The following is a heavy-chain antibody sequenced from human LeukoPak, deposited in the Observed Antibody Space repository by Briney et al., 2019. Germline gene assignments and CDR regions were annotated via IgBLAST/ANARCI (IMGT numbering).Heavy chain of an antibody. V-gene: IGHV3-11*01. CDR1: GFTFSDYY. CDR3: AKLAALVVVAGPDY. D-gene: IGHD2-15*01. J-gene: IGHJ4*02. Sequence: GGSLRLSCAASGFTFSDYYMSWIRRAPGKGLEWVSYISSSGSTIYYADSVKGRFTISRDNAKNSLYLQMNSLRAEDTAVYYCAKLAALVVVAGPDYWGQGTLVTVSS. CDR2: ISSSGSTI.